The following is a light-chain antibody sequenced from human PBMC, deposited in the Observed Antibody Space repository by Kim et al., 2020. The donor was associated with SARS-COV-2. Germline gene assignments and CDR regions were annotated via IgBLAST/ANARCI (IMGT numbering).Light chain of an antibody. Sequence: LSPGERATLSCRASQSIGNFLAWYQQKPGQAPRLLMYDASNRATGIPARFSGIGSGTDFTLTIDSLEPEDFAVYYCQQRYNWPLSFGGGTKVDIK. CDR3: QQRYNWPLS. J-gene: IGKJ4*01. CDR1: QSIGNF. CDR2: DAS. V-gene: IGKV3-11*01.